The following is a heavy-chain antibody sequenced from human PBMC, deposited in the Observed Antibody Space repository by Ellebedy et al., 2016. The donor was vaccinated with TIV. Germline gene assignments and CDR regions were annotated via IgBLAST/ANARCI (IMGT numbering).Heavy chain of an antibody. CDR1: GYTFTSFP. CDR3: ARGSPHDN. Sequence: AASVKVSCKASGYTFTSFPMHSLRQAPGQRLEWMGWISVANGNTKYSQKFQERVTITSDTSATTAYMELSSLSSEDTAIYYCARGSPHDNWGQGTLVTVSS. V-gene: IGHV1-3*01. CDR2: ISVANGNT. J-gene: IGHJ4*02.